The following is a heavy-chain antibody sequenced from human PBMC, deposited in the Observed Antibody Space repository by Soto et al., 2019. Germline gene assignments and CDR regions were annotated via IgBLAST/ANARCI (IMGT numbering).Heavy chain of an antibody. CDR3: TTRLSKPTTGDAFDI. V-gene: IGHV3-15*01. CDR2: IKSKTDGGTT. CDR1: GFTFSNAW. J-gene: IGHJ3*02. D-gene: IGHD1-26*01. Sequence: EVQLVESGGGLVKPGGSLRLSCAASGFTFSNAWMSWVRQAPGKGLEWVGRIKSKTDGGTTDYAAPVTGRFTISRDDSKNTLYLQMNSLKTEDTAVYYCTTRLSKPTTGDAFDIWGQGTMVTVSS.